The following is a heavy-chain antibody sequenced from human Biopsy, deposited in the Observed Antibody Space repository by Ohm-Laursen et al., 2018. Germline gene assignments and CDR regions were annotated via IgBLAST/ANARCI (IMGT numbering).Heavy chain of an antibody. J-gene: IGHJ5*02. CDR1: GGTYSGQY. Sequence: SDTLSLTCAVYGGTYSGQYWRWVRQPPGKALEGIGEVHHGGRANYNPSLKSQVTITRDMSKKQFSLKLSGVTAADTAVYYCARFIVPSLHCSNGVCPIRWFDPWGQGTLVTVFS. V-gene: IGHV4-34*01. CDR2: VHHGGRA. D-gene: IGHD2-2*01. CDR3: ARFIVPSLHCSNGVCPIRWFDP.